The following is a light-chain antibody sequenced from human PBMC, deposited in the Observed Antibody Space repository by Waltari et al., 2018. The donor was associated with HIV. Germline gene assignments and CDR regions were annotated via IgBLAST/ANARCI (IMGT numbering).Light chain of an antibody. CDR2: RNN. V-gene: IGLV1-47*01. CDR3: AAWDDTLTVV. J-gene: IGLJ2*01. CDR1: SSNIGTNY. Sequence: QSVLTQPPSASGTPGQSVTISCSGTSSNIGTNYVYWYQQFPGTAPKPLSYRNNKRPSGVPDGFSGSKSGTSASLAISGLRSDDEADYYCAAWDDTLTVVFGGGTKLTVL.